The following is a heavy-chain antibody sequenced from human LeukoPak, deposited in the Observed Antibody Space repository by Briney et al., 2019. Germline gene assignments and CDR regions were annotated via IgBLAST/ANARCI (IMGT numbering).Heavy chain of an antibody. CDR3: ARGPLPGYSSS. D-gene: IGHD6-13*01. CDR1: GGSFSGYY. CDR2: INHSGST. J-gene: IGHJ4*02. V-gene: IGHV4-34*01. Sequence: SETLSLTCAVYGGSFSGYYWSWIRQPPGKGLEWIGEINHSGSTNHNPSLKSRVTISVDTSKNQFSLKLSSVTAADTAVYYCARGPLPGYSSSWGQGTLVTVSS.